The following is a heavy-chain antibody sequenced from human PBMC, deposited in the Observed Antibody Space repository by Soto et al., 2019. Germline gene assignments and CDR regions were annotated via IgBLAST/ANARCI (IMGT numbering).Heavy chain of an antibody. V-gene: IGHV1-46*01. Sequence: ASVKVSCKASGYTFTSYYMHWVRPAPGQGLEWMGIINPSGGSTSYAQKFQGRVTMTRDTSTSTVYMELSSLSSEDTAVYYGARDLGYDILTGYSESYDYYYGMDVWGQGTTVTVSS. CDR2: INPSGGST. CDR3: ARDLGYDILTGYSESYDYYYGMDV. CDR1: GYTFTSYY. J-gene: IGHJ6*02. D-gene: IGHD3-9*01.